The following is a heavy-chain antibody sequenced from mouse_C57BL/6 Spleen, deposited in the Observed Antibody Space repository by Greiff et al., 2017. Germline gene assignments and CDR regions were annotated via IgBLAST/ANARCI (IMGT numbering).Heavy chain of an antibody. V-gene: IGHV1-52*01. D-gene: IGHD3-3*01. CDR3: ARGWDRSWFAY. CDR2: IDPSDSET. J-gene: IGHJ3*01. Sequence: QVQLQQSGAELVRPGSSVKLSCKASGYTFTSYWMHWVKQRPIQGLEWIGNIDPSDSETHYNQKFKDKATLTVDKSSSTAYMQLSSLTSEDSAVYYCARGWDRSWFAYWGQGTLVTVSA. CDR1: GYTFTSYW.